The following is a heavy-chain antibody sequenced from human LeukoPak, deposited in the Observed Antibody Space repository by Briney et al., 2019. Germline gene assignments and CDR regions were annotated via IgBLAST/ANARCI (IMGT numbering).Heavy chain of an antibody. J-gene: IGHJ6*02. CDR1: GFTFSDYY. CDR2: ISSSSSYI. D-gene: IGHD5-12*01. CDR3: ARDQLDGVIEWLRWNYGMDV. Sequence: KPGGSLRLSCAASGFTFSDYYMSWIRQAPGKGLEWVSSISSSSSYIYYADSVKGRFTISRDNAKNSLYLQMNSLRAEDTAVYYCARDQLDGVIEWLRWNYGMDVWGQGTTVTVSS. V-gene: IGHV3-11*06.